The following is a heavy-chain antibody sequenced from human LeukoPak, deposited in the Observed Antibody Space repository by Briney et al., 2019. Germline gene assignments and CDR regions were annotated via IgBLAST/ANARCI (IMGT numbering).Heavy chain of an antibody. Sequence: SRTLSLTCAISGDSVSTNSVAWNWIRQSPSRGLEWLGRTSYRSKWYNDYAVSVKSRITITPDTSKNQFSLQLNSVTPEDTAVYYCAREAEITRFDYWGQGTLVTVSS. V-gene: IGHV6-1*01. CDR3: AREAEITRFDY. CDR2: TSYRSKWYN. CDR1: GDSVSTNSVA. J-gene: IGHJ4*02. D-gene: IGHD5-24*01.